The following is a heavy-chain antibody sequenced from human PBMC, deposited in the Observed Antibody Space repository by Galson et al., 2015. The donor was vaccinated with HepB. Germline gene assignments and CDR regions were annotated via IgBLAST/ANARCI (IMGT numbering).Heavy chain of an antibody. J-gene: IGHJ6*02. CDR3: ARDIRDHPKYYYYYYGMDV. Sequence: SLRLSCAASGFTFSSYSMNWVRQAPGKGLEWVSYISSSSSTIYYADSVKGRFTISRDNAKNSLYLQMNSLRAEDTAVYYCARDIRDHPKYYYYYYGMDVWGQGTTVTVSS. V-gene: IGHV3-48*01. CDR1: GFTFSSYS. CDR2: ISSSSSTI.